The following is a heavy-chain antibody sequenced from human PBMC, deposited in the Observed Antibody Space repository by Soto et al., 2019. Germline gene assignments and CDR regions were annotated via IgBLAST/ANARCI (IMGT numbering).Heavy chain of an antibody. D-gene: IGHD2-8*01. CDR2: IRSKANSYAT. Sequence: PGGSLRLSCAASGFTFSGSAMHWVRQASGKGLEWVGRIRSKANSYATAYAASVKGRFTISRDDSKNTANLQMNSLKTEDTAVYYCARENGDYFDYWGEGTLVTVSS. V-gene: IGHV3-73*01. J-gene: IGHJ4*02. CDR3: ARENGDYFDY. CDR1: GFTFSGSA.